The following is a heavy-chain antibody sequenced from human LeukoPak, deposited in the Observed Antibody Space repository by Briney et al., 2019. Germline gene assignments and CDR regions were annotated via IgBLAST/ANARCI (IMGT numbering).Heavy chain of an antibody. CDR3: PRGDSSWYEGNWFDP. J-gene: IGHJ5*02. CDR1: GGSSSSGGYY. CDR2: IYYSGST. V-gene: IGHV4-31*03. Sequence: KTSQTLSLTCTVSGGSSSSGGYYWSWIRQHPGRGLEWIGYIYYSGSTYYNPSLKSRVTISVDTSKNQFSLKLSSVTAADTAVYYCPRGDSSWYEGNWFDPWGQGTLVTVSS. D-gene: IGHD6-13*01.